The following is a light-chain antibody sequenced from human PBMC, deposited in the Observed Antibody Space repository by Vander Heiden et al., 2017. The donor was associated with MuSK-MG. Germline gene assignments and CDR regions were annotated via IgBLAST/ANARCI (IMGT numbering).Light chain of an antibody. V-gene: IGKV3-20*01. CDR2: GAS. CDR1: QSVSSSY. J-gene: IGKJ1*01. CDR3: QQEGSSPIT. Sequence: EIVLTQSPGTLSLSPGERATLSCRASQSVSSSYLAWYQQKPGQAPRLLIYGASSRATGIPDRFSGSGSGTDFTLTISRLEPEDFAVYYCQQEGSSPITFGQGTKVXIK.